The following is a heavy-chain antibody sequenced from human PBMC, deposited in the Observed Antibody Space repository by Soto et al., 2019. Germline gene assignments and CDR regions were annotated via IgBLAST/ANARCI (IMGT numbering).Heavy chain of an antibody. CDR1: GYTFTSYG. V-gene: IGHV1-18*01. D-gene: IGHD2-15*01. J-gene: IGHJ5*02. CDR2: ISAYNGNT. Sequence: QVQLVQSGAEVKKPGASVKVSCKASGYTFTSYGISWVRQAPGQGLEWMGRISAYNGNTNYAQKLQGRVTMTTDTSTSTAYMELRSLRSGATALYYSATVVGALGHGFDPWGQGTLVTVSS. CDR3: ATVVGALGHGFDP.